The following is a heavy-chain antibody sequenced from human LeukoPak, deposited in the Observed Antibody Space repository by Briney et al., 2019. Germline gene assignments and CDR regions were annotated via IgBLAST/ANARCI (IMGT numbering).Heavy chain of an antibody. J-gene: IGHJ4*02. D-gene: IGHD1-1*01. V-gene: IGHV3-30-3*01. Sequence: LSLTCAVYGGSFSGYYWSWIRQPPGKGLEWVALISYDGSNKYYADSVKDRFTISRQNFQATVDLQMNSLRPEDTAIYYCARDLALDDYFDSWGQGTLVTVSS. CDR3: ARDLALDDYFDS. CDR2: ISYDGSNK. CDR1: GGSFSGYY.